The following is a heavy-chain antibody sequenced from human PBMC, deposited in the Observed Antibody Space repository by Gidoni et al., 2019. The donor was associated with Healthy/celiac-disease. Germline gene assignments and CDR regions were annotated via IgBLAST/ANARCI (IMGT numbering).Heavy chain of an antibody. D-gene: IGHD6-6*01. Sequence: QVQLVESGGGVVQPGRSLRLSCAASGFTFSSYGMHWVRQAPGKGLEWVAVIWYDGSNKYYADSVKGRFTISRDNSKNTLYLQMNSLRAEDTAVYYCARDLTGQLAPDYWGQGTLVTVSS. CDR2: IWYDGSNK. J-gene: IGHJ4*02. CDR3: ARDLTGQLAPDY. V-gene: IGHV3-33*01. CDR1: GFTFSSYG.